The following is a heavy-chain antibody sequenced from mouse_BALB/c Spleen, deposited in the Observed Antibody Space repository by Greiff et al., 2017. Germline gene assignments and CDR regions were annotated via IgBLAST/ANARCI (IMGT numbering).Heavy chain of an antibody. CDR3: ARREERSTMITRGGYYAMDY. CDR2: INPYNDGT. Sequence: EVQLQQSGPELVKPGASVKMSCKASGYTFTSYVMHWVKQKPGQGLEWIGYINPYNDGTKYNEKFKGKATLTSDKSSSTAYMELSSLTSEDSAVYYCARREERSTMITRGGYYAMDYWGQGTSVTVSS. CDR1: GYTFTSYV. V-gene: IGHV1-14*01. J-gene: IGHJ4*01. D-gene: IGHD2-4*01.